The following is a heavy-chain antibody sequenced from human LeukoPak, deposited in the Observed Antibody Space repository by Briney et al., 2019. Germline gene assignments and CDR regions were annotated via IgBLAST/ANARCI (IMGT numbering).Heavy chain of an antibody. D-gene: IGHD3-10*01. CDR3: ASWFRRYFDY. J-gene: IGHJ4*02. Sequence: SQTLSLTCTVSGGSISRGSYYWGWIRQPAGKGLEWIGRIYTSGSTNYNPSLKSRVTISVDTSKNQFSLKLSSVTAADTAVYYCASWFRRYFDYWGQETLVTVSS. CDR2: IYTSGST. V-gene: IGHV4-61*02. CDR1: GGSISRGSYY.